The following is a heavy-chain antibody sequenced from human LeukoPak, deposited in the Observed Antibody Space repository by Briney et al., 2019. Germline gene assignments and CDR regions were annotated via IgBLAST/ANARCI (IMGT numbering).Heavy chain of an antibody. V-gene: IGHV3-33*01. D-gene: IGHD3-10*01. CDR3: ARDSITMVRGVLHAFDI. CDR1: GFTFSSYG. J-gene: IGHJ3*02. Sequence: PGGSLRLSCAASGFTFSSYGMHWVRQAPGKGLEWVAVIWYDGSNKYYTDSVKGRFTISRDNAKNSLYLQMNSLRAEDTAVYYCARDSITMVRGVLHAFDIWGQGTMVTVSS. CDR2: IWYDGSNK.